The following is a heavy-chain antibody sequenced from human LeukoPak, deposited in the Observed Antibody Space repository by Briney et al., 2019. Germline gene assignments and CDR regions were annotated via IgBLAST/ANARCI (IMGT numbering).Heavy chain of an antibody. Sequence: GGSLRLSCAASGFTFSSYEMNWVRQAPGKGLEWVSYISSSGSTIYYADSVKGRFTISRDNAKNSLYPQMNSLRAEDTAVYYCAREDYYDSSGYYHRFRDYYYMDVWGKGTTVTVS. CDR1: GFTFSSYE. CDR2: ISSSGSTI. V-gene: IGHV3-48*03. J-gene: IGHJ6*03. CDR3: AREDYYDSSGYYHRFRDYYYMDV. D-gene: IGHD3-22*01.